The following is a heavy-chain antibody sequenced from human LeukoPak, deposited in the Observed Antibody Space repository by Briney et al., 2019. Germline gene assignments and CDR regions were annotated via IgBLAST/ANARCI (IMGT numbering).Heavy chain of an antibody. CDR2: ISGSGGST. D-gene: IGHD1-26*01. CDR1: GFTFSSYA. V-gene: IGHV3-23*01. Sequence: GGTLRLSCAASGFTFSSYAMSWVRQAPGKGLEWVSAISGSGGSTYYADSVKGRFTISRDNSKNTLYLQMNSLGAEDTAVYYCAKAYIVGAPWHDAFDIWGQGTMVTVSS. J-gene: IGHJ3*02. CDR3: AKAYIVGAPWHDAFDI.